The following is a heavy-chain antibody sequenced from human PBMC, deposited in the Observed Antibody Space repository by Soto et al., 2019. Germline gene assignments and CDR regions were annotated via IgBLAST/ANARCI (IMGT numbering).Heavy chain of an antibody. CDR2: IDYSGSN. Sequence: QVQLQESGPGLVKPSQTLSLTCTVSGGSISSGGYYWSWIRQHPGKGLEWIGYIDYSGSNYYNPSLKSRVTISVDTSKNQFSLKLSSVTAADTAVYYCARAAHYSSPFRWFDPWGQGTLVTVSS. CDR1: GGSISSGGYY. J-gene: IGHJ5*02. V-gene: IGHV4-31*03. D-gene: IGHD6-13*01. CDR3: ARAAHYSSPFRWFDP.